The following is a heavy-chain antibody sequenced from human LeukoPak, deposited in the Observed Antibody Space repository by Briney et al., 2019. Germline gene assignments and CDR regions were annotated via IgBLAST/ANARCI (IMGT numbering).Heavy chain of an antibody. CDR2: IYYSGST. J-gene: IGHJ4*02. CDR3: ARAEYYLDY. V-gene: IGHV4-59*01. CDR1: GGSISSYY. Sequence: SETLSLTCTVSGGSISSYYWSWIRQPPGKGLEWIGYIYYSGSTNYNPSLKSRVTISVDTSKNQFSLKLSSVTAADTAVYYCARAEYYLDYWGQGTLVTVS. D-gene: IGHD3-10*01.